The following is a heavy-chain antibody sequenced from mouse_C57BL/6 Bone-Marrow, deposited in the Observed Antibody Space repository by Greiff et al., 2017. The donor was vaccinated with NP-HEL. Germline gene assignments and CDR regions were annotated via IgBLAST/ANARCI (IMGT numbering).Heavy chain of an antibody. CDR1: GFTFSDYG. Sequence: EVKVVESGGGLVKPGGSLKLSCAASGFTFSDYGMHWVRQAPEKGLEWVAYISSGSSTIYYADTVKGRFTISRDNAKNTLFLQMTSLRSEDTAMYYCAREEDSSGYGRFAYWGQGTLVTVSA. D-gene: IGHD3-2*02. J-gene: IGHJ3*01. CDR3: AREEDSSGYGRFAY. V-gene: IGHV5-17*01. CDR2: ISSGSSTI.